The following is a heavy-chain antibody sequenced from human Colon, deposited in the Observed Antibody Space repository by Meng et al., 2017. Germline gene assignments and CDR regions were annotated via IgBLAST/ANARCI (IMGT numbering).Heavy chain of an antibody. D-gene: IGHD2-2*01. V-gene: IGHV1-8*01. CDR2: MNPNNGNT. CDR3: ARTAMLDP. Sequence: QVQLVQSGAEVRKPGASVKVTCKASGYTFTSSDINWVRQATGRGLEWLGWMNPNNGNTGSAQKFQGRVSMTRDTSIGTAYMELSGLTSEDTAVYYCARTAMLDPWGQGTLVTVSS. J-gene: IGHJ5*02. CDR1: GYTFTSSD.